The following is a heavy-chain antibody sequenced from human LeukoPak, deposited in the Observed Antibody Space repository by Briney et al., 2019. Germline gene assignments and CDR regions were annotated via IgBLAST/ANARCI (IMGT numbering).Heavy chain of an antibody. J-gene: IGHJ4*02. CDR3: ARLNDYGDRNEYYFDY. V-gene: IGHV4-39*01. Sequence: PSETLSLTCTVSGGSISTTNYYWGWIRQPPGRDLEWIGSIYSSGNTYYNPSLESRVTISVDTSKNQLSLKLTSATAADTSVYYCARLNDYGDRNEYYFDYWGQGTLVTVSS. CDR1: GGSISTTNYY. D-gene: IGHD4-17*01. CDR2: IYSSGNT.